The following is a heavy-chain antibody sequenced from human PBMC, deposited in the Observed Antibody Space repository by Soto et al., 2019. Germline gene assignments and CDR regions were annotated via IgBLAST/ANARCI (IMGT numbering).Heavy chain of an antibody. Sequence: PGGSLRLSCAASGFTFSSYAMKWVRQAPGKGLEWVSLIGESGTPTYYADSVKGRFTISRDNSGNTLFLEMYSLRAEDTAVYYCARYIRGVGFYGMAVWGQGPTATV. CDR1: GFTFSSYA. D-gene: IGHD5-18*01. CDR2: IGESGTPT. J-gene: IGHJ6*02. CDR3: ARYIRGVGFYGMAV. V-gene: IGHV3-23*01.